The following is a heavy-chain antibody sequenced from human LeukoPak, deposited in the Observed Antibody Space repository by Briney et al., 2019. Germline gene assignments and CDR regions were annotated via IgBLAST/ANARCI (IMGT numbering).Heavy chain of an antibody. J-gene: IGHJ6*03. CDR3: ARQIRNTLTRGVTSYYYYMDV. CDR2: IYNSGST. Sequence: PSETLSLTCTVSGGSINGYYWSWLRQPPGKGLEWIGYIYNSGSTNFNPSLKSRLTMSVDTSKKQFSLKLSSVTAADTAVYYCARQIRNTLTRGVTSYYYYMDVWGKGTRSPSP. V-gene: IGHV4-59*01. CDR1: GGSINGYY. D-gene: IGHD3-10*01.